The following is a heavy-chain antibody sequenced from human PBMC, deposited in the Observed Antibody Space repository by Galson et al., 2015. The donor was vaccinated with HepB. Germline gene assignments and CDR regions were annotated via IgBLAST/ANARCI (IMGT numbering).Heavy chain of an antibody. CDR3: ARGAVVVAGGATENNWFDP. CDR2: ISPHNRYT. J-gene: IGHJ5*02. V-gene: IGHV1-18*01. CDR1: GYTFSSYS. Sequence: SVKVSCKASGYTFSSYSITWVRQAPGQGLEWVGWISPHNRYTNYAQNFQGRVTMTTDTSTNAAYMELRSLRSDETAIYYCARGAVVVAGGATENNWFDPWARGTLVTVAS. D-gene: IGHD2-15*01.